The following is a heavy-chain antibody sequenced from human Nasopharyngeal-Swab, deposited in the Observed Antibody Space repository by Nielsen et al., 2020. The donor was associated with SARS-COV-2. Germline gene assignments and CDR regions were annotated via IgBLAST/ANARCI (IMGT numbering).Heavy chain of an antibody. CDR3: ASASLGYCSGGSCYSRMNYYGMDV. J-gene: IGHJ6*02. D-gene: IGHD2-15*01. V-gene: IGHV3-30*03. CDR1: GFTFSSYG. Sequence: GESLKISCAASGFTFSSYGMHWVRQAPGKGLEWVAVISYDGSNKYYADSVKGRFTISRDNSKNTLYLQMNSLRAEDTAVYYCASASLGYCSGGSCYSRMNYYGMDVWGQGTTVTVSS. CDR2: ISYDGSNK.